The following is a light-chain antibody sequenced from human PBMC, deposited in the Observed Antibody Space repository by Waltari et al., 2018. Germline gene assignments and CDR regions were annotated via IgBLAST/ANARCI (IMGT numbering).Light chain of an antibody. CDR1: QGLIHSDGNTY. Sequence: DVVMTQSPLSLTVTLGQPASISCRSSQGLIHSDGNTYLNWFQRRPGQSPRRLIYKVFNRESGVPDRFSGSGSGTDFTLKISRVEAEDVGFYYCMQSTQWPRTFGQGTKVQIK. CDR2: KVF. V-gene: IGKV2-30*02. J-gene: IGKJ1*01. CDR3: MQSTQWPRT.